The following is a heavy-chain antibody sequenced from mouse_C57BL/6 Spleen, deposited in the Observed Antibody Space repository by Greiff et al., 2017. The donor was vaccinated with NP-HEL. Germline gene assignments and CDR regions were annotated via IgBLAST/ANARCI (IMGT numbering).Heavy chain of an antibody. CDR2: IYPGDGDT. CDR1: GYAFSSSW. V-gene: IGHV1-82*01. CDR3: ARERGYYGSAFGY. J-gene: IGHJ2*01. D-gene: IGHD1-1*01. Sequence: VQLQQSGPELVKPGASVKISCKASGYAFSSSWMNWVKQRPGKGLEWIGRIYPGDGDTNYNGKFKGKATLPADTSSSTAYMQHSSLSSEDPAVYVCARERGYYGSAFGYWGKGTTLAVAS.